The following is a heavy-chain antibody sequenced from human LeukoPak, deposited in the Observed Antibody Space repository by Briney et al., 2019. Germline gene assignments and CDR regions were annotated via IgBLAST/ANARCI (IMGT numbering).Heavy chain of an antibody. CDR3: AGDKTTGGWYEFDY. J-gene: IGHJ4*02. Sequence: PGGSLRLSCAASGFTFDDYAMHWVRQVPGKGLEWVSLISWNSRTIYYADSVKGRFSISRDNAKNSLYLQMNSLRAEDTAVYYCAGDKTTGGWYEFDYWGQGTLVTVSS. D-gene: IGHD6-19*01. CDR2: ISWNSRTI. CDR1: GFTFDDYA. V-gene: IGHV3-9*01.